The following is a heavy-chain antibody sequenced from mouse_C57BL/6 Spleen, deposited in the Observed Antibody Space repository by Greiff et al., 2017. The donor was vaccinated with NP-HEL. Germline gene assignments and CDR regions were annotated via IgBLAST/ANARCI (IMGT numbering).Heavy chain of an antibody. J-gene: IGHJ3*01. CDR2: INPSTGGT. D-gene: IGHD1-1*01. CDR1: GYSFTGYY. Sequence: VQLQQSGPELVKPGASVKISCKASGYSFTGYYMNWVKQSPEKSLEWIGEINPSTGGTTYNQKFKAKATLTVDKSSSTAYMQLKSLTSEDSAVYYCARKAYYGSKAYWGQGTLVTVSA. CDR3: ARKAYYGSKAY. V-gene: IGHV1-42*01.